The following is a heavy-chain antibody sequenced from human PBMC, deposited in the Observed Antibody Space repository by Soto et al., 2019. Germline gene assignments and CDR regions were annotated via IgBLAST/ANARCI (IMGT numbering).Heavy chain of an antibody. CDR3: ARGPTVTYFDY. D-gene: IGHD4-4*01. CDR1: GFTFGIHS. V-gene: IGHV3-48*01. Sequence: GXSPRLSCAASGFTFGIHSMNWVRQAPGKGLEWVSYXSSSSXTIHYEDSVKGXFNISRDXAKNSLYLKMNSLRAEDKDVYYCARGPTVTYFDYWGQGTLVTVYS. J-gene: IGHJ4*02. CDR2: XSSSSXTI.